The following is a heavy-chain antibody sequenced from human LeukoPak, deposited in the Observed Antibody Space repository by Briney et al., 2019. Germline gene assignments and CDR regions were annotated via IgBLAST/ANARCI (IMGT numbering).Heavy chain of an antibody. Sequence: GESLKISCKGSGYSFTSYWLGWVRQMPGKGLEWMGIIYPGDSDTRYSPSFQGQVTISADKSISTAYLQWSSLKASDTAMYYCAREGGYCSGGSCHPPYYGMDVWGQGTTVTVSS. D-gene: IGHD2-15*01. CDR1: GYSFTSYW. J-gene: IGHJ6*02. V-gene: IGHV5-51*01. CDR3: AREGGYCSGGSCHPPYYGMDV. CDR2: IYPGDSDT.